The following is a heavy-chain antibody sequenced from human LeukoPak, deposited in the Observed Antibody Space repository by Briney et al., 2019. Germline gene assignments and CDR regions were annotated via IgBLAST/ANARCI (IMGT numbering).Heavy chain of an antibody. Sequence: GGSLRLSCAASGFTFSSYWMHWVRQAPGKGLVWVSRTNTEGSSTSYADSVKGRFTISRDNAKNTLDLQMNSLRAEDTAVYYCVRDHGIAVAGNRGDFWGQGTLVTVSS. CDR1: GFTFSSYW. CDR3: VRDHGIAVAGNRGDF. V-gene: IGHV3-74*01. J-gene: IGHJ4*02. CDR2: TNTEGSST. D-gene: IGHD6-19*01.